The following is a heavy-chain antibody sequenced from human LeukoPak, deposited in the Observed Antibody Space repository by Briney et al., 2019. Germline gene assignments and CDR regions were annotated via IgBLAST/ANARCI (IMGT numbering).Heavy chain of an antibody. V-gene: IGHV5-51*01. D-gene: IGHD3-22*01. CDR1: GYSFTSYW. CDR3: ARRGMYYYDSSGGLDY. CDR2: IYPGDSDT. Sequence: GESLKISCKGSGYSFTSYWIGWVRQMPGKGLEWMGIIYPGDSDTRYSPSFQGQVTISADKSISTAYLQWSSLKASDTAMYYRARRGMYYYDSSGGLDYWGQGTLVTVSS. J-gene: IGHJ4*02.